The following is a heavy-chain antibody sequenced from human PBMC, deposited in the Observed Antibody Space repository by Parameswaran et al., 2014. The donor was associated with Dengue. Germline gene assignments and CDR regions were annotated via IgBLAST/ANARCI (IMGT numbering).Heavy chain of an antibody. J-gene: IGHJ4*02. Sequence: WIRQPPGKGLEWIGYIYYSGSTNYNPSLKSRVTISVDTSKNQFSLKLSSVTAADTAVYYCAREDYDVYYFDYWGQGTLVTVSS. D-gene: IGHD3-16*01. V-gene: IGHV4-59*01. CDR2: IYYSGST. CDR3: AREDYDVYYFDY.